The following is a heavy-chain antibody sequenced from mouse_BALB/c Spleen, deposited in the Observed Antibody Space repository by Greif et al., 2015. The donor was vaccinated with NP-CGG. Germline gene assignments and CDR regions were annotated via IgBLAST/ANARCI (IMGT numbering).Heavy chain of an antibody. CDR3: NGGPSYFDY. Sequence: EVMLVESGAELVRSGASVKLSCTASGFNIKDYYMHWVKQRPEQGLEWIGWIDPENGDTEYAPKFQGKATMTADTSSNTAYLQLSSLTSEDTAVYYCNGGPSYFDYWGQGTTLTVSS. D-gene: IGHD3-3*01. V-gene: IGHV14-4*02. CDR2: IDPENGDT. J-gene: IGHJ2*01. CDR1: GFNIKDYY.